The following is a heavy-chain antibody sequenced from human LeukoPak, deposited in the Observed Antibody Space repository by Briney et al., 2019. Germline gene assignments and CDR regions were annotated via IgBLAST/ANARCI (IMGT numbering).Heavy chain of an antibody. CDR1: GGSISSSSYY. J-gene: IGHJ3*02. CDR3: SFNLGSGSYAFDI. D-gene: IGHD3-10*01. V-gene: IGHV4-39*03. CDR2: IYYSGST. Sequence: SETLSLTCTVSGGSISSSSYYWGWIRQPPGKGLEWIGSIYYSGSTYYNPSLKSRITISVDTSKKQFSLKLSSVTAADTAVYYCSFNLGSGSYAFDIWGQGTMVTVSS.